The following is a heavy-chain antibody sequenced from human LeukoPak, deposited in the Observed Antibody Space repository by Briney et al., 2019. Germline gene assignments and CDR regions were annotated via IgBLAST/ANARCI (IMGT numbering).Heavy chain of an antibody. CDR3: ARAPPRFDSSGYYPDY. CDR2: ISTSSNYI. Sequence: GGSLRLSCAASGFTFSSYSMNWVRQAPGKGLEWVSSISTSSNYIYYADSVKGRFTISRDNAKNSLYLQMISLRVADTAVYYCARAPPRFDSSGYYPDYWGQGTLLTVSS. D-gene: IGHD3-22*01. J-gene: IGHJ4*02. V-gene: IGHV3-21*01. CDR1: GFTFSSYS.